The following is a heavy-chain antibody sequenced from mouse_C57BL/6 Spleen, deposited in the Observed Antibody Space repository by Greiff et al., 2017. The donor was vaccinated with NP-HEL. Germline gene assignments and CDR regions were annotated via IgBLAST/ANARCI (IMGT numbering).Heavy chain of an antibody. J-gene: IGHJ3*01. CDR3: ARGYGSSYPFAY. D-gene: IGHD1-1*01. CDR2: IWGVGST. CDR1: GFSLTSYG. V-gene: IGHV2-6*01. Sequence: VMLVESGPGLVAPSQSLSITCTVSGFSLTSYGVDWVRQSPGKGLEWLGVIWGVGSTNYNSALKSRLSISKDNSKSQVFLKMNSLQTDDTAMYYCARGYGSSYPFAYWGQGTLVTVSA.